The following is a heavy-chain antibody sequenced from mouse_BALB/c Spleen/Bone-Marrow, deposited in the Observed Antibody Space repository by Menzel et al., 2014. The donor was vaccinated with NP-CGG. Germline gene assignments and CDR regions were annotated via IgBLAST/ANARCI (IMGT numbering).Heavy chain of an antibody. J-gene: IGHJ4*01. D-gene: IGHD2-4*01. Sequence: VQLQQSGAELGMPGASVKMSCKASGYTFTDKWMYWVKQRPGQGLEWIGAIDTSDSYTNYNQKFMGKASLTVDASSSTAYMQVSSLTSDDSAVYYCARRGHDFSLDYWGQGTSVTVSS. CDR1: GYTFTDKW. CDR3: ARRGHDFSLDY. V-gene: IGHV1-69*01. CDR2: IDTSDSYT.